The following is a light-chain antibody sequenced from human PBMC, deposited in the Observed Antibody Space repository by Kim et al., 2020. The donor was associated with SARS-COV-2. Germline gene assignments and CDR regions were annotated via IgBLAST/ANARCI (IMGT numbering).Light chain of an antibody. CDR1: KLEDKY. V-gene: IGLV3-1*01. CDR3: QTWDSGSVI. CDR2: QDT. Sequence: VSPGQKATITGSGDKLEDKYVCWNQQKASQSPVLLIYQDTKWPPGIPERFSGSSSGNTATLSISGTQAMDEADYYCQTWDSGSVIFGGGTQLTVL. J-gene: IGLJ2*01.